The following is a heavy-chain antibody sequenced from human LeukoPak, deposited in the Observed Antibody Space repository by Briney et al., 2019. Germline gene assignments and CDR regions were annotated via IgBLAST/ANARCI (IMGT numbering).Heavy chain of an antibody. CDR2: IRYDGSNK. CDR1: GFTFSSYG. D-gene: IGHD4-17*01. J-gene: IGHJ3*02. CDR3: AKIPSGGDYHDAFDI. Sequence: GGSLRLSCAASGFTFSSYGMHWVRQAPGKGLEWVAFIRYDGSNKYYADSVKGRFTISRDNSKNTLYLQMNSLRAEDTAVYYCAKIPSGGDYHDAFDIWGQGTMVTVSS. V-gene: IGHV3-30*02.